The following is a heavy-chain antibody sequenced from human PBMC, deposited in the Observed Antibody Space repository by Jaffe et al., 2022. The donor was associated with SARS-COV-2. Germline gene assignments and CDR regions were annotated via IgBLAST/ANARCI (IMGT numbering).Heavy chain of an antibody. CDR2: IYYSGST. CDR3: ARVPRDFWSGYSPMGGMDV. Sequence: QVQLQESGPGLVKPSETLSLTCTVSGGSISSYYWSWIRQPPGKGLEWIGYIYYSGSTNYNPSLKSRVTISVDTSKNQFSLKLSSVTAADTAVYYCARVPRDFWSGYSPMGGMDVWGQGTTVTVSS. J-gene: IGHJ6*02. CDR1: GGSISSYY. D-gene: IGHD3-3*01. V-gene: IGHV4-59*01.